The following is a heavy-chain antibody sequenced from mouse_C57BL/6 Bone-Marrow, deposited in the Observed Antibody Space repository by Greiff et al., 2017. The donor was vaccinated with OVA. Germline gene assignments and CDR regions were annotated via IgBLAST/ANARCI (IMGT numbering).Heavy chain of an antibody. D-gene: IGHD1-1*01. Sequence: EVKLMESGAELVRPGSSVKMSCKTSGYTFTSYGINWVKQRPGQGLEWIGYIYIGNGYTEYNEKFKGKATLTSDTSSSTAYMQLSSLTSEDSAIYFCARRGTYYGSSDWYFDVWGTGTTVTVSS. CDR2: IYIGNGYT. CDR1: GYTFTSYG. V-gene: IGHV1-58*01. CDR3: ARRGTYYGSSDWYFDV. J-gene: IGHJ1*03.